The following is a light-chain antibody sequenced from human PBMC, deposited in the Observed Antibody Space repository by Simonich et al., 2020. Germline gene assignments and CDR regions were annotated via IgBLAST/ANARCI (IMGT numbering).Light chain of an antibody. V-gene: IGLV7-46*01. CDR3: LLSYSGARV. Sequence: QAVVTHEPSLTVSPGGTVTLTCGSSTGAVTNGHYPYWFQQNPVQAPRTQIYDTSNKHSWTPARFSGSLLGGKAALTLSGAQPEDEAEYYCLLSYSGARVFGGGTKLTVL. CDR2: DTS. J-gene: IGLJ3*02. CDR1: TGAVTNGHY.